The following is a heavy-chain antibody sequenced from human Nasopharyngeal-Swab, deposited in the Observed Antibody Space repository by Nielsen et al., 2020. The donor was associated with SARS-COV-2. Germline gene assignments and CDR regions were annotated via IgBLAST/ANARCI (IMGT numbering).Heavy chain of an antibody. Sequence: LETLSPTCTVPGGSISSSSYYWGWIRQPPGKGLEWIGSIYYSGSTYYNPSLKSRVTISVDTSKNQFSLKLSSVTAADTAVYYCARGVISSFDAFDIWGQGTMVTVSS. D-gene: IGHD3-16*02. CDR2: IYYSGST. J-gene: IGHJ3*02. CDR3: ARGVISSFDAFDI. V-gene: IGHV4-39*01. CDR1: GGSISSSSYY.